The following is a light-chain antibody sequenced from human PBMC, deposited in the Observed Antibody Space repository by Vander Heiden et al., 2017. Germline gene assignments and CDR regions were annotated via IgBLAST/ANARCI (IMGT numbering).Light chain of an antibody. Sequence: DIQMTQSPSSLSASVGDRVTITCRASQSISSYLNWYQQKPGKAPKLLIYAASSLQSGVPSRCSGSGSGTDFTLTISSLQPEDFATYYCQQGTFGQGTKVEIK. CDR3: QQGT. V-gene: IGKV1-39*01. J-gene: IGKJ1*01. CDR2: AAS. CDR1: QSISSY.